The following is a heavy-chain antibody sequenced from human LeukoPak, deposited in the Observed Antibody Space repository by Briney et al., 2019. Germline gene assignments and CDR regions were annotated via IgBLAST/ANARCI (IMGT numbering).Heavy chain of an antibody. Sequence: PGGSLRLSCAASGFTFTNYWMSWVRQAPGKGLELVANIKQDRSEKYYVDSVKGRFTISRDNAKNSLYLQMNSLRAEDTAVYYCAREFNDYSNPNFDYWGQGTLVTVSS. J-gene: IGHJ4*02. CDR2: IKQDRSEK. D-gene: IGHD4-11*01. V-gene: IGHV3-7*01. CDR3: AREFNDYSNPNFDY. CDR1: GFTFTNYW.